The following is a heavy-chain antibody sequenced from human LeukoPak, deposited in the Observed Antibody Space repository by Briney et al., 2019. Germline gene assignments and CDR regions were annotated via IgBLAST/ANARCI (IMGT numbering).Heavy chain of an antibody. V-gene: IGHV1-2*02. D-gene: IGHD6-19*01. Sequence: GASVKVSCKASGYTFTGYYMHWVRQAPGQGLEWMGWINPNNGGTKYAQKFQGRVIMTRDTSISTAYMELSGLRSDDTAVYYCARAGGWDTDDAFDIWGQGTMVTVSS. CDR3: ARAGGWDTDDAFDI. CDR1: GYTFTGYY. CDR2: INPNNGGT. J-gene: IGHJ3*02.